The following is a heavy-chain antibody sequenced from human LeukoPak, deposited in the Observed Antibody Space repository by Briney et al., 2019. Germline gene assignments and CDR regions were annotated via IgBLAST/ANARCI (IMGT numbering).Heavy chain of an antibody. Sequence: PGGSLRLSCAASGFTFSDHYMDWVRQAPGKGLEWVGCTRNKANSYTTEYAASVKGRFTISRDDSKNSLYLQMNSLKTEDTAVYYCARGPDYFDYWGQGTLVTVSP. CDR3: ARGPDYFDY. J-gene: IGHJ4*02. V-gene: IGHV3-72*01. CDR1: GFTFSDHY. CDR2: TRNKANSYTT.